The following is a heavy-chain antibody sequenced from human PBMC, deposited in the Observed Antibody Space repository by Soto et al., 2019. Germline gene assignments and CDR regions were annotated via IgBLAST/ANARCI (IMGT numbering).Heavy chain of an antibody. J-gene: IGHJ6*02. CDR3: AKGGRVVSEYYYGMDV. D-gene: IGHD2-15*01. V-gene: IGHV3-23*01. Sequence: GGSLRLSCAASGFTFSTYAMSWVRQAPGKGLAWVSAISGSGGSTYYADSVKGRFTISRDNSKNTLYLQMNSLRAEDTAVYFCAKGGRVVSEYYYGMDVWGPGTTVTVSS. CDR1: GFTFSTYA. CDR2: ISGSGGST.